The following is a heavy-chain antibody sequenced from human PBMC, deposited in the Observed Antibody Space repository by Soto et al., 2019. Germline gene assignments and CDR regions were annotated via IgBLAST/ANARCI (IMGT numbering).Heavy chain of an antibody. J-gene: IGHJ4*02. CDR2: IYYSGST. CDR1: GGSIGSYY. D-gene: IGHD4-17*01. V-gene: IGHV4-59*08. CDR3: ERHYGGNLDY. Sequence: SETLSLASTVYGGSIGSYYWSWIRQPPGKGLEWIGYIYYSGSTNYNPSLKSRVTISVDTSKNQFSLKLSSVTAADTAVYYCERHYGGNLDYWGQGTLVTVSS.